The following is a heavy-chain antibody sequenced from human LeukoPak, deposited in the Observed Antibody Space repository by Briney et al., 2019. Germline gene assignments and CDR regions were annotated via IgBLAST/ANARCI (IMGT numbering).Heavy chain of an antibody. D-gene: IGHD2-21*01. V-gene: IGHV1-46*01. CDR1: GYTLTSYY. CDR2: INPSGGRT. J-gene: IGHJ6*03. Sequence: ASVKVSCKASGYTLTSYYMHWVRQAPAQGREWMAIINPSGGRTFYAQKFQGRVTMTRDMSTSTVYMELSSLRSEDTAVYYCARGLASYLDVWGKGTTVTVSS. CDR3: ARGLASYLDV.